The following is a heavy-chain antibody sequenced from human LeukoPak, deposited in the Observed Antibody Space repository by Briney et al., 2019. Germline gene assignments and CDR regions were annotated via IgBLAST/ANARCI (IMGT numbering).Heavy chain of an antibody. Sequence: GASVKVSCKASGYTFTSYDTNWVRQATGQGLEWMGWMNPNSGNTGYTQKFQARVTMTRNTSISTAYMELSSLKSEDTAVYYCARGQRLSGNYFLGDQWGQGTLVTVSS. V-gene: IGHV1-8*01. J-gene: IGHJ4*02. CDR1: GYTFTSYD. CDR2: MNPNSGNT. CDR3: ARGQRLSGNYFLGDQ. D-gene: IGHD1-26*01.